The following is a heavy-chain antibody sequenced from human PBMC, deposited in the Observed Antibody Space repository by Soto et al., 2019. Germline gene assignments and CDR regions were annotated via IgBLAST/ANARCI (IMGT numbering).Heavy chain of an antibody. D-gene: IGHD6-6*01. CDR1: GGSISRGAYY. CDR2: NYYSGIT. Sequence: SETLSLTCTVSGGSISRGAYYWTRIRQHPGKGLEWIGYNYYSGITYYNPSLKSRVTISLDTSKNQFSLKLSSVTAADTAVYYCARGSSIAGLYYGMDVWGQGTTVTVSS. J-gene: IGHJ6*02. V-gene: IGHV4-31*03. CDR3: ARGSSIAGLYYGMDV.